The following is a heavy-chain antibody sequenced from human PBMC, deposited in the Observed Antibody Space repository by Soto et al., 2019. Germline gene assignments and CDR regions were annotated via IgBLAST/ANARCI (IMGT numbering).Heavy chain of an antibody. CDR3: AREFSTVTNYGMDV. Sequence: TSETLSLTXTVSGGSISSYYWSWIRQPPGKGLEWIGYFYYSGSTNYNPSLKSRVTISVDTSKNQFSLKLSSVTAADTAVYYCAREFSTVTNYGMDVWGQGTTVTVSS. D-gene: IGHD4-17*01. CDR1: GGSISSYY. J-gene: IGHJ6*02. V-gene: IGHV4-59*01. CDR2: FYYSGST.